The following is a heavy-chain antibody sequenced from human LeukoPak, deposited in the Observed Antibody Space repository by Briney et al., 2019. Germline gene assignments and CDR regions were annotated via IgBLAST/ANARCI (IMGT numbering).Heavy chain of an antibody. Sequence: RASVKVSCKASGYTSTGYYMHWVRQAPGQGLEWMGWINPNSGGTNYAQKFQGRVTMTRDMSISTAYMELSRLRSDDTAVYYCARGLGDGYNSRYDYWGQGTLVTVSS. CDR1: GYTSTGYY. V-gene: IGHV1-2*02. J-gene: IGHJ4*02. CDR3: ARGLGDGYNSRYDY. CDR2: INPNSGGT. D-gene: IGHD5-24*01.